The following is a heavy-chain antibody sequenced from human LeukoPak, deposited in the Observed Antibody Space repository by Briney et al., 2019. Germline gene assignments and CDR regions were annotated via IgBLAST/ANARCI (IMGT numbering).Heavy chain of an antibody. CDR3: AREHVWGSYRKSPFFDY. J-gene: IGHJ4*02. V-gene: IGHV4-34*01. CDR1: GGSFSGYY. CDR2: INHSGST. Sequence: SGTLSLTCAVYGGSFSGYYWSWLRQPPGKGLEWIGEINHSGSTNYNPSLKSRVTISVDTSKNQFSLKLSSVTAADTAVYYCAREHVWGSYRKSPFFDYWGQGTLVTVSS. D-gene: IGHD3-16*02.